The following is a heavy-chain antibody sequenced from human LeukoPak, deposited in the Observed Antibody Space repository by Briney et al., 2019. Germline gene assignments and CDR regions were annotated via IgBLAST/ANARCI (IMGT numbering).Heavy chain of an antibody. J-gene: IGHJ4*02. D-gene: IGHD2-15*01. Sequence: ASVKVSCKASGYTFTSYGISWVRQAPGQGLEWMGGIIPIFGTANYAQKFQGRVTITADESTSTAYMELSSLRSEDTAVYYCARGLRFSPSSFSYWGQGTLVTVSS. V-gene: IGHV1-69*13. CDR3: ARGLRFSPSSFSY. CDR2: IIPIFGTA. CDR1: GYTFTSYG.